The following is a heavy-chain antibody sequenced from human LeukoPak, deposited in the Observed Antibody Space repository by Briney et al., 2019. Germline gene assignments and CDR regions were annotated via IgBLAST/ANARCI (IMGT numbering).Heavy chain of an antibody. J-gene: IGHJ4*02. CDR1: GHPFTRYD. CDR2: LWYDGSHK. CDR3: ARGIPIPATHPIDY. Sequence: GGSLRLFCAASGHPFTRYDKLWVRQAPGKGLEWVAKLWYDGSHKKYADSVECRFSISRDTSKDTLYLQMNSLRADDTAVYYFARGIPIPATHPIDYWGQGSLVTVSS. D-gene: IGHD2-21*01. V-gene: IGHV3-33*08.